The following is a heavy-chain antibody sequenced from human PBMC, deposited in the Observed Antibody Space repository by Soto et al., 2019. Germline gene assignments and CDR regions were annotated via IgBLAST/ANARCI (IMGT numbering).Heavy chain of an antibody. V-gene: IGHV4-4*07. CDR2: VYSSGTT. CDR1: GGSINRYW. CDR3: ARDIASYAYGEGY. J-gene: IGHJ4*02. Sequence: SETLSLTCTVSGGSINRYWWSWIRQPAGKGLEWIARVYSSGTTDYNPSLNSRATMSVETSKNQFSLKLSSVTAADTAVYYCARDIASYAYGEGYWGQGIQVTVSS. D-gene: IGHD2-21*01.